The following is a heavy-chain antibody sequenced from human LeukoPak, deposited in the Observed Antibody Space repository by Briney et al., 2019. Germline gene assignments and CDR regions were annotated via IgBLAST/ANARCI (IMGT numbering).Heavy chain of an antibody. D-gene: IGHD5-12*01. Sequence: ASVKVSCKASGYTFTGYYMHWVRQAPGQGLEWMGWINPNSGGTNYAQKFQGRVTMTRDTSISTAYMELSRLRSDDTAVYYCARGWPSGYDGNWFDPWGQGTLVTVSS. CDR3: ARGWPSGYDGNWFDP. CDR1: GYTFTGYY. J-gene: IGHJ5*02. V-gene: IGHV1-2*02. CDR2: INPNSGGT.